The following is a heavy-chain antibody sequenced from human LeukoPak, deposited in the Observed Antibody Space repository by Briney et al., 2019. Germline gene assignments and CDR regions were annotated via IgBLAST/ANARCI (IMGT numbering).Heavy chain of an antibody. CDR2: IKQDGSEK. J-gene: IGHJ4*02. Sequence: GGSLRLSCAASGLTFSSYWMSWVRQAPGKGLEWVANIKQDGSEKYYVDSVKGRFTISRDNAKNSLYPQMNSLRAEDTAVYYCAREPGWRSYYYDSSGYSDYWGQGTLVTVSS. CDR3: AREPGWRSYYYDSSGYSDY. D-gene: IGHD3-22*01. CDR1: GLTFSSYW. V-gene: IGHV3-7*01.